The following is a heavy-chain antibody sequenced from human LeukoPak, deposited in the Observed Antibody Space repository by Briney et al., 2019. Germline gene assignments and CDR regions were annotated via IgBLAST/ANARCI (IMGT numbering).Heavy chain of an antibody. V-gene: IGHV4-59*08. CDR2: VYYSGST. Sequence: SETLSLTCAVSGSPISSYYWSWIRQPPGKGLEWIGYVYYSGSTNYDPSLKSRVTISVDASRNRFSLKLSSVTAADTAVYYCARHRNSGYHSYGMDVWGQGTTVTVSS. CDR1: GSPISSYY. J-gene: IGHJ6*02. D-gene: IGHD5-12*01. CDR3: ARHRNSGYHSYGMDV.